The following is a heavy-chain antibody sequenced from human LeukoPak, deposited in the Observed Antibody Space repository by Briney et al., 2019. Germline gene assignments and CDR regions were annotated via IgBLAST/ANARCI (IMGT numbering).Heavy chain of an antibody. J-gene: IGHJ4*02. CDR3: ARGYRNTFDY. V-gene: IGHV4-59*01. CDR2: ISYSGST. CDR1: GGSISGYY. D-gene: IGHD1-14*01. Sequence: NPSETLSLTCTVSGGSISGYYWSWIRQPPGKGLEWIGYISYSGSTNFNPSLKSRVTIPLDTSKNQFSLNLNSVTAADTAVYYCARGYRNTFDYWGQGTLVTVSS.